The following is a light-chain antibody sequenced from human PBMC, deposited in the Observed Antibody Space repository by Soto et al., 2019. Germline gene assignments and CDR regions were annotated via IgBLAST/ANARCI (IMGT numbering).Light chain of an antibody. J-gene: IGKJ1*01. CDR2: GAS. V-gene: IGKV3-20*01. CDR1: QSVSSSY. CDR3: QQYGSSPWT. Sequence: DIVLTQSPATLSLSPGEKATLSCRASQSVSSSYLVWYQQKPGQAPRLLIYGASSRATGIPDRFSGSGSGTDFTLTISRLEPEDFAVYYCQQYGSSPWTFGQGTKVDIK.